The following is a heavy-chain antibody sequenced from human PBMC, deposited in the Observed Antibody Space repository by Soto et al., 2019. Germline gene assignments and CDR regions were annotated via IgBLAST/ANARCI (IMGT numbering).Heavy chain of an antibody. J-gene: IGHJ5*02. V-gene: IGHV3-23*01. Sequence: GGSLRLSCAASGFTFSSYAMSWVRQAPGKGLEWVSAISGSGGSTYYADSVKGRFTISRDNSKNTLYLQMNSLRAEDTAVYYCAKDLLGYCSGGSCYAWGQGTLVTVSS. D-gene: IGHD2-15*01. CDR1: GFTFSSYA. CDR3: AKDLLGYCSGGSCYA. CDR2: ISGSGGST.